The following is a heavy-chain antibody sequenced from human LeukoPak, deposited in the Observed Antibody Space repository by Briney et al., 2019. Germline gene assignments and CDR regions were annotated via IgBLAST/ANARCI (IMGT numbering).Heavy chain of an antibody. Sequence: GGSLRLSCAVSGFTFSSYWMSWVRQAPGKGLEWVSSISSSSSYIYYADSVKGRFTISRDNAKNALYLQMNSLRAEDTAVYYCARDRRGYYDSSGYATYWGQGTLVTVSS. V-gene: IGHV3-21*01. CDR1: GFTFSSYW. D-gene: IGHD3-22*01. J-gene: IGHJ4*02. CDR2: ISSSSSYI. CDR3: ARDRRGYYDSSGYATY.